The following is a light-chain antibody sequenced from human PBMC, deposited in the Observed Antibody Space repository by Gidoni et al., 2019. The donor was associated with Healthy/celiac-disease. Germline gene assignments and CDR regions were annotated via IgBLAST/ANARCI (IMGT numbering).Light chain of an antibody. Sequence: QSALTQPASVSGSPVQSITISCTGTSSDVGGYNDVSWYQQHPGKAPKLMIYDVSKRPSGVSNRFSGSKSGNTASLTISGLQAEDEADYYCSSYTSSSTLYVFGTGTKVTVL. J-gene: IGLJ1*01. V-gene: IGLV2-14*03. CDR2: DVS. CDR3: SSYTSSSTLYV. CDR1: SSDVGGYND.